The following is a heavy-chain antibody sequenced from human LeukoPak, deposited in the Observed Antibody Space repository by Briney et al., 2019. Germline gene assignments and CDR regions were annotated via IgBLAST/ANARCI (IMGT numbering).Heavy chain of an antibody. D-gene: IGHD3-10*01. CDR1: GYAIGSNYF. V-gene: IGHV4-38-2*02. CDR2: IHHRGTT. J-gene: IGHJ4*02. Sequence: PSETLSLTCTVSGYAIGSNYFWGWIRQPPGKGLEWIGSIHHRGTTYYNPSLKGRLTISLDTSKNQFSLNLTSVTASDTAVYYCSRETAGTPIDFWGQGRLVAVSS. CDR3: SRETAGTPIDF.